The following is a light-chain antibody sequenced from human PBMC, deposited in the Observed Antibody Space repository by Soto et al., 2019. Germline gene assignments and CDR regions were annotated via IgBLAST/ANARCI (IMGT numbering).Light chain of an antibody. CDR2: EDS. J-gene: IGLJ2*01. Sequence: QSALTQPASVSGSPGQSITISCTGTSSDVGSYNLVSWYQHHRGKAPKVIIYEDSKRPSGASNRFSGSNSGNTASLTISGLQAEDEADYYCCSYAGSSSWVFGGGTKVTVL. CDR3: CSYAGSSSWV. V-gene: IGLV2-23*01. CDR1: SSDVGSYNL.